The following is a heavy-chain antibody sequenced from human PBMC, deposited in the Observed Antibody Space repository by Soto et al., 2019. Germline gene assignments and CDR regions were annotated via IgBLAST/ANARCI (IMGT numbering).Heavy chain of an antibody. CDR1: GDSINSGDYY. V-gene: IGHV4-30-4*01. CDR2: SFYSGIT. CDR3: ARWSGVGVAGMDV. D-gene: IGHD3-10*01. J-gene: IGHJ6*02. Sequence: QVQLQEAGPRLVKPLQTLSLTCTVSGDSINSGDYYWSWIRQPPGRGLGWVGYSFYSGITDYNPSLKSRMNISMETSKNQFSLRLNSVTAAATAVYFWARWSGVGVAGMDVWGQGATVSVSS.